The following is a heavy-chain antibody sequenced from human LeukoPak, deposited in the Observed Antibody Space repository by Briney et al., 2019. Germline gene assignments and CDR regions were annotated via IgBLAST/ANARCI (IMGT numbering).Heavy chain of an antibody. CDR3: LTILETTIDAYDI. V-gene: IGHV3-74*01. CDR2: ISPDDKST. D-gene: IGHD1-26*01. CDR1: GFTFSKNW. Sequence: GGSLRLSCAASGFTFSKNWLHWVRQAPGKGLVWVSRISPDDKSTSYADSVKGRFTISRDDAKKTLYLQMNSLRAEDTAVYYCLTILETTIDAYDIWGQGTMVTVSS. J-gene: IGHJ3*02.